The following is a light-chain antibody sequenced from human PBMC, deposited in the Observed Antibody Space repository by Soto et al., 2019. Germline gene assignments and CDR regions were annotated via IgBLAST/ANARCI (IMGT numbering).Light chain of an antibody. CDR1: SSDVGGYNY. V-gene: IGLV2-14*01. CDR2: DVS. J-gene: IGLJ1*01. Sequence: QSALTQPASVSGSPGQSITISCTGTSSDVGGYNYVSWYQQHPGKARKLMIYDVSNRPSGVSNRFSGSKSGITASLTISGLQAEDEADYYCSSYTSNSSYVFGTGTKLTVL. CDR3: SSYTSNSSYV.